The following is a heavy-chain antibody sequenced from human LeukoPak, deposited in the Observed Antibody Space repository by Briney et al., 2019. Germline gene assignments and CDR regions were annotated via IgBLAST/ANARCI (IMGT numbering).Heavy chain of an antibody. CDR3: ARVTSSWYDAGLDY. D-gene: IGHD6-13*01. Sequence: SETLSLTCAVSGGSISSSNWWSWVRQPPGKGLEWIGEIYHSGSTNYNPSLKSRVTISVDKSKNQFSLKLSSVTAADTAVYYCARVTSSWYDAGLDYWGQGTLVTVSS. V-gene: IGHV4-4*02. J-gene: IGHJ4*02. CDR2: IYHSGST. CDR1: GGSISSSNW.